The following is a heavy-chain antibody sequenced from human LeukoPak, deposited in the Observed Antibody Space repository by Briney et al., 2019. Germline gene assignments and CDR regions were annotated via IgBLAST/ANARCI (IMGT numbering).Heavy chain of an antibody. CDR3: AKDGPQSEYQPLGSSDY. D-gene: IGHD2-2*01. Sequence: GGSLRLSCAASGFTFSSYWMSWVRQAPGKGLEWVANIKQDGSEKYYVDSVKGRFTISRDNAKNSLYLQMNSLRAEDTTVYYCAKDGPQSEYQPLGSSDYWGQGTLVTVSS. CDR1: GFTFSSYW. J-gene: IGHJ4*02. CDR2: IKQDGSEK. V-gene: IGHV3-7*03.